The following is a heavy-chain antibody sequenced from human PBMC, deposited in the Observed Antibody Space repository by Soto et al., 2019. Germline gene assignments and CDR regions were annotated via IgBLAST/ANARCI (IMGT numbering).Heavy chain of an antibody. V-gene: IGHV1-18*01. CDR1: GFTFSSYG. Sequence: GAPVEVSSEASGFTFSSYGLSWGRQAPGQGLEWMGWISAYNGNKNYAQKLQGRVTMTTDTPTSPAYRELRSRRSDDTAVYYCARERCSGGSCRDAFDIWGKGTMVPVSS. CDR2: ISAYNGNK. D-gene: IGHD2-15*01. J-gene: IGHJ3*02. CDR3: ARERCSGGSCRDAFDI.